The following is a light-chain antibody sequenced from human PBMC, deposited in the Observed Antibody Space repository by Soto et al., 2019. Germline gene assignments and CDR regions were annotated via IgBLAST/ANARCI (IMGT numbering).Light chain of an antibody. Sequence: ALTRPPSASRFPGGSGTISCPRTSSDVGGYNYVSWYQQHPGKAPKLMIYEVSKRPSGVPDRFSGSKSGNTASLTVSGLQAEDEADYYCSSYAGSNNLGVFGTGTKVTVL. J-gene: IGLJ1*01. CDR3: SSYAGSNNLGV. V-gene: IGLV2-8*02. CDR2: EVS. CDR1: SSDVGGYNY.